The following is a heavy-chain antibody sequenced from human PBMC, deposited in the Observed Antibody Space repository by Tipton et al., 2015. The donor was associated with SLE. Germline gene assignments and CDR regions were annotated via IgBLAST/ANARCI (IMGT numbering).Heavy chain of an antibody. CDR3: ARRASIAAATFDY. Sequence: TLSLTCTVSGGSISSGSYYWSWIRQPAGKGLEWIGHIYTSGSTNYNPSLKSRVTISVDTSKNQFSLKLSSVTAADTAVYYCARRASIAAATFDYWGQGTPVTVSS. J-gene: IGHJ4*02. CDR2: IYTSGST. V-gene: IGHV4-61*09. CDR1: GGSISSGSYY. D-gene: IGHD6-13*01.